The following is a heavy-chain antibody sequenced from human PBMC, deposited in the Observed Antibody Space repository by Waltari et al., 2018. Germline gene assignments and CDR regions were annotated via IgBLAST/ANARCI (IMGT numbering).Heavy chain of an antibody. CDR2: VSDSGRTT. D-gene: IGHD6-6*01. J-gene: IGHJ6*02. Sequence: EVQLLESGGNLVVQPGGSLRLSCAASGFTFSSYAMTWVRQAPGKGVEWVSGVSDSGRTTYYADSVKGRFTVSRDNSKNTLYLQMISLRAEDTAVYYCAKGEVAARPYYYSAMDVWGQGTTVTVSS. V-gene: IGHV3-23*01. CDR1: GFTFSSYA. CDR3: AKGEVAARPYYYSAMDV.